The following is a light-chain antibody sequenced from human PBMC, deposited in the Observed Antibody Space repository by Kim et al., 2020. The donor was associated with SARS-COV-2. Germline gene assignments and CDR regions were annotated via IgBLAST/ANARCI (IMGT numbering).Light chain of an antibody. V-gene: IGLV3-1*01. J-gene: IGLJ1*01. Sequence: VAPGQTARITCSGDKWGYKNVCWYQQKPGQSPVLVIYHTGKRPSGIPERFSGSNSGNTATLTISGTQAMDEADYYCQVWDSSTAYVFGTGTKVTVL. CDR3: QVWDSSTAYV. CDR1: KWGYKN. CDR2: HTG.